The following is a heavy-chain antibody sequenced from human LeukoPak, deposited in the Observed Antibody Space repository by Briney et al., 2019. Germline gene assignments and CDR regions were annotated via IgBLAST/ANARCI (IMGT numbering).Heavy chain of an antibody. J-gene: IGHJ1*01. D-gene: IGHD2-21*01. Sequence: GGSLRLSCAASGFTFSTYWMHWVRQAPGNGLVWVSRIKSDGSTNYADSVKGRFTISRDNAKNTLSLQMNSLRPEDTGVYYCARAPSEIGGYCPEYFRHWGQGTLVTVSS. V-gene: IGHV3-74*01. CDR3: ARAPSEIGGYCPEYFRH. CDR2: IKSDGST. CDR1: GFTFSTYW.